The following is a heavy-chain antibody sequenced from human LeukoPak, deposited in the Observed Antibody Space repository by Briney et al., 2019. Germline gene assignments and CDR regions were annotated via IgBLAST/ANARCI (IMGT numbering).Heavy chain of an antibody. Sequence: VASVKVSWKASGGTFSSYAISWVRQAPGQGLEWMGGIIPIFGTANYAQKFQGRVTITTDESTSTAYMELSSLRSEDTAVYYCARDSPSGSSGLFDYWGQGTLVTVSS. CDR3: ARDSPSGSSGLFDY. CDR1: GGTFSSYA. D-gene: IGHD3-10*01. CDR2: IIPIFGTA. V-gene: IGHV1-69*05. J-gene: IGHJ4*02.